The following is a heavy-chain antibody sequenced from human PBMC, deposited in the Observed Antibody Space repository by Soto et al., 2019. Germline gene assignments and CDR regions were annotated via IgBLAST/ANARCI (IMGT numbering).Heavy chain of an antibody. D-gene: IGHD3-22*01. J-gene: IGHJ4*02. CDR2: IYYSGST. V-gene: IGHV4-30-4*01. CDR3: ARDSISSGYYGGLGY. CDR1: DGSSSSGDYY. Sequence: SETLSLTCTVSDGSSSSGDYYWSRIRQPPGKGLEWIGYIYYSGSTYYNPSLKSRVTISVDTSKNQFSLKLSSVTAADTAVYYCARDSISSGYYGGLGYWGQGTLVTVSS.